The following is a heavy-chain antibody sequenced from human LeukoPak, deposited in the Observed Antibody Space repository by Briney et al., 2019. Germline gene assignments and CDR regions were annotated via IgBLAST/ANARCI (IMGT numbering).Heavy chain of an antibody. D-gene: IGHD2-2*01. CDR3: ATAGYCSTTSCYAIDY. V-gene: IGHV1-24*01. CDR2: FDSEDGET. CDR1: GYTLTELS. J-gene: IGHJ4*02. Sequence: GASVKVSCKVSGYTLTELSMHWVRQAPGKGLEWMGGFDSEDGETIYAQKFQGRVTMTEDTSTDTAYMGLSSLRSEDTAVYYCATAGYCSTTSCYAIDYWGQGTLVTVSS.